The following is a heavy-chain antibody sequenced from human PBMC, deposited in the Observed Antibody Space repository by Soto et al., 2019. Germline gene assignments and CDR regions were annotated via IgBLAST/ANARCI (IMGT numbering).Heavy chain of an antibody. CDR1: GGTFGSYT. CDR3: ARGYGDSHDY. J-gene: IGHJ4*02. V-gene: IGHV1-69*02. D-gene: IGHD4-17*01. CDR2: IIPMFGIA. Sequence: QVQLVQSGAKVKKTGSSVKVSCKASGGTFGSYTISWVRKPPGQGLEWMGRIIPMFGIANYAQKFQGRVTITADKSTSTAYMELSSLRSEDTAVYYCARGYGDSHDYWGQGTLVTVSS.